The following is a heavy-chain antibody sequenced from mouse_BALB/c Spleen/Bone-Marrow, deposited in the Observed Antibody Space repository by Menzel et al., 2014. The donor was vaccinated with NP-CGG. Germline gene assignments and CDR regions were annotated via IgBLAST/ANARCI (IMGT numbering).Heavy chain of an antibody. CDR1: GFSLTSYG. CDR3: ARVSSTMITTVFAY. CDR2: ILAGGST. J-gene: IGHJ3*01. D-gene: IGHD2-4*01. V-gene: IGHV2-9*02. Sequence: QVQLKESGPGLVAPSQSLSITCTVSGFSLTSYGVHWVRQPPGKGLEWLGVILAGGSTNYNSALMSRLSISKDNSKSQVFLKMNSLQTDDTAMYYCARVSSTMITTVFAYWGQGTLVTVSA.